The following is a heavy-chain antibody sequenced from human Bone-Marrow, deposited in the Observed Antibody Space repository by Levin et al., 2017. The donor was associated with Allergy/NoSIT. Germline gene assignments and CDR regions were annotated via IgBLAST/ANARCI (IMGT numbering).Heavy chain of an antibody. CDR2: INHNGVT. CDR1: GVSLSSFY. J-gene: IGHJ4*02. CDR3: ATLGPSY. Sequence: SQTLSLTCGVYGVSLSSFYWGWIRPAPGKGLEWIGEINHNGVTRYHPSLESRVTISVDTSNNQFSLRLTSVTAADTAVYYCATLGPSYWGQGTPVTVSS. V-gene: IGHV4-34*01.